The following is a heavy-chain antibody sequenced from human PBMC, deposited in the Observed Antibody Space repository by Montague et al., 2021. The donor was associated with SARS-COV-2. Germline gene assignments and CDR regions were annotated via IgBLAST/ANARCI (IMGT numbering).Heavy chain of an antibody. V-gene: IGHV4-38-2*02. CDR1: GYSISSGYY. CDR2: IYHSGST. CDR3: ARERRYCSGGSCYYGWFDP. Sequence: SETLSLTCTVSGYSISSGYYWGWIRQPPGKGLEWIGSIYHSGSTYYNPSLKSRVTISVDTTKNQFSLQLSSVTAADTAVYYCARERRYCSGGSCYYGWFDPWGQGTLVTVSS. D-gene: IGHD2-15*01. J-gene: IGHJ5*02.